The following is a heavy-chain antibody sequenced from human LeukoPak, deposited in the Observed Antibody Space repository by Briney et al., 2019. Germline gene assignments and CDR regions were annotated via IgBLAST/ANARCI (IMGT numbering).Heavy chain of an antibody. CDR3: AKGPRVGAVAVGYWYFDL. J-gene: IGHJ2*01. V-gene: IGHV3-23*01. CDR2: ISGSGGST. Sequence: PGGSLRLSCAASGFTFSSYAMSWVRQAPGKGLEWVSAISGSGGSTYYADSVKGRFTISRDNSKNTLYLQMNSLRAEDTAVYYCAKGPRVGAVAVGYWYFDLWGRGTLVTVSS. CDR1: GFTFSSYA. D-gene: IGHD6-19*01.